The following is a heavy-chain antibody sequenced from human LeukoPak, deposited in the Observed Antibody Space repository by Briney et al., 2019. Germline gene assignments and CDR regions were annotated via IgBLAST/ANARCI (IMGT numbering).Heavy chain of an antibody. CDR2: IYTSGGT. D-gene: IGHD1-1*01. V-gene: IGHV4-4*09. CDR3: ARHLHNQPSPSFDP. Sequence: SETLSLTCSVSGGSVTTYYWSWIPQPPGKGLEWIGYIYTSGGTNHNPSLKSRVTISVDTSKNQFSLKLTSVTAADTAVYYCARHLHNQPSPSFDPWGQGTLVTVSS. CDR1: GGSVTTYY. J-gene: IGHJ5*02.